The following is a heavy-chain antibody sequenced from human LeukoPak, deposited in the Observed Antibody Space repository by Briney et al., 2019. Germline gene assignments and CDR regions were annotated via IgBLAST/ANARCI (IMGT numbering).Heavy chain of an antibody. Sequence: SETLSLTCSVSGGSISSYYWSWVRQPPGKGLEWIGYIYYSGSTKYNPSLNSRVTISVDTSKSQCSLKLSSVTAADTAVYYCASLPDYWGQGTLVTVSS. CDR3: ASLPDY. J-gene: IGHJ4*02. V-gene: IGHV4-59*01. CDR1: GGSISSYY. CDR2: IYYSGST.